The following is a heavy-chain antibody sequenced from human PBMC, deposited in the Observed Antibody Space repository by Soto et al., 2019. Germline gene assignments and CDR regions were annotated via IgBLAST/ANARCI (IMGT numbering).Heavy chain of an antibody. J-gene: IGHJ4*02. CDR1: GYPFTTYD. CDR2: VSANNGDT. V-gene: IGHV1-18*04. D-gene: IGHD6-19*01. CDR3: ASGYSNGPNGN. Sequence: QVPLVQSGTELKKPGASVKVSCKASGYPFTTYDINWVRQAPGQGLEWMGRVSANNGDTDYAQKLQDRVTMTIDTSTSIAYMELRSLRSDDTAIYYCASGYSNGPNGNWGQGTLVSVSS.